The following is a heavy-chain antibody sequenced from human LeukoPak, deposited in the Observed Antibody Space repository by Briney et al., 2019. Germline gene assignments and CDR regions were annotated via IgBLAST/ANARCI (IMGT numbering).Heavy chain of an antibody. CDR3: ARDVGSINCDF. J-gene: IGHJ4*02. D-gene: IGHD1-26*01. CDR2: ISPSGDST. V-gene: IGHV1-46*01. CDR1: GYRFTTYY. Sequence: ASVHFPCMGSGYRFTTYYMHWVRQPPGQGLEWMGIISPSGDSTSCAQKFPGGVTMTRDSSTSTVHMDLSRLRSEDTAVYYCARDVGSINCDFWGQGTLVIVSS.